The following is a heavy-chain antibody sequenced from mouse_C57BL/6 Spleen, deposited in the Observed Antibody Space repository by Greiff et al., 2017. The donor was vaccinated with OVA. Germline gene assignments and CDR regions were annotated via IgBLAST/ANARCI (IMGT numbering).Heavy chain of an antibody. D-gene: IGHD1-1*01. CDR3: ARSQSTVVPFDY. Sequence: QVQLQQSGAELVRPGTSVKVSCKASGYAFTNYLIEWVKQRPGQGPEWIGVINPGSGGTNYNEKFKGKATLTADKSSSTAYMQLSSLTSEDSAVYFCARSQSTVVPFDYWGQGTTLTVSS. J-gene: IGHJ2*01. CDR2: INPGSGGT. CDR1: GYAFTNYL. V-gene: IGHV1-54*01.